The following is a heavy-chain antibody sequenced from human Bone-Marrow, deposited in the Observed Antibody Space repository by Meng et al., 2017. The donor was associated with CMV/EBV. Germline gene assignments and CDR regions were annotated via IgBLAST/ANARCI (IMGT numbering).Heavy chain of an antibody. Sequence: SETLSLTCTVSGGSISSYYWSWIRQPPGKGLEWIGEINHSGSTNYNPSLKSRVTISVDTSKNQFSLKLSSVTAADTAVYYCARFPTYCSSTSCYSWFDPWGQGTLVTVSS. CDR3: ARFPTYCSSTSCYSWFDP. CDR1: GGSISSYY. J-gene: IGHJ5*02. V-gene: IGHV4-34*01. CDR2: INHSGST. D-gene: IGHD2-2*01.